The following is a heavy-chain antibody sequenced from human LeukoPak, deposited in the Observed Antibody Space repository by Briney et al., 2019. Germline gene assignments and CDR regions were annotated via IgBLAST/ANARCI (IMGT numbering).Heavy chain of an antibody. CDR2: IYYSGST. CDR1: GGSISSYY. V-gene: IGHV4-59*01. Sequence: SETLSLTCTVSGGSISSYYWSWIRQPPGKGLEWIEYIYYSGSTNYNPSLKSRVTISVDTSKNQFSLKLSSVTAADTAVYYCARDLALVYSGSYFRWFDPWGQGTLVTVSS. D-gene: IGHD1-26*01. J-gene: IGHJ5*02. CDR3: ARDLALVYSGSYFRWFDP.